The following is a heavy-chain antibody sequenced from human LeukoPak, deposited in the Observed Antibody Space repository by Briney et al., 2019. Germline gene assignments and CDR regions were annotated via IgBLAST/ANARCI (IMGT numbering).Heavy chain of an antibody. Sequence: SETLSLTCSVSGASTRSYFWSWVRQPPGKGLEWIGSIYSSGTTNYNPSLRNRVTISLDTSKNQFSLKLTSVTAADTALYYCARSDGVRGKYLLDYWGQGSLVTVSS. CDR2: IYSSGTT. CDR1: GASTRSYF. CDR3: ARSDGVRGKYLLDY. V-gene: IGHV4-4*08. D-gene: IGHD3-10*02. J-gene: IGHJ4*02.